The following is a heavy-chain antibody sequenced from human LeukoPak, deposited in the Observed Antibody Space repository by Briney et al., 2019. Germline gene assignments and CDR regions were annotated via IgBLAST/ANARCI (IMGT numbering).Heavy chain of an antibody. CDR3: ARHVAPDMDYFDY. D-gene: IGHD2-15*01. Sequence: SETLSLTCTVSGDSISGYYWTWIRQSPGKRPEWLAYIRYTGSTNYNPSLKSRLTMSVDTSKSQFSLTLTSVTAADTAVYYCARHVAPDMDYFDYWGPGILVTVS. J-gene: IGHJ4*02. CDR1: GDSISGYY. V-gene: IGHV4-59*08. CDR2: IRYTGST.